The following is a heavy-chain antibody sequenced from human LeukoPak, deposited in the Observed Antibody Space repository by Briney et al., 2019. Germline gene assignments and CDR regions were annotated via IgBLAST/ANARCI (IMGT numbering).Heavy chain of an antibody. D-gene: IGHD6-13*01. CDR2: IYHSGST. J-gene: IGHJ5*02. Sequence: SETLSLTCTVSGYSISSGYYWGWIRQPPGKGLEWIGSIYHSGSTYYNPSLKSRVTISVDTSKNQFSLKLSSVTAADTAVYYCARDRIAAAGLSWFDPWGQGTLVTVSS. V-gene: IGHV4-38-2*02. CDR1: GYSISSGYY. CDR3: ARDRIAAAGLSWFDP.